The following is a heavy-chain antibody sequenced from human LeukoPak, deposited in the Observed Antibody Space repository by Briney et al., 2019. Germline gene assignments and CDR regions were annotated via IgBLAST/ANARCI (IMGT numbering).Heavy chain of an antibody. CDR1: GFTFSSYG. D-gene: IGHD3-22*01. CDR2: IWYDGSNK. J-gene: IGHJ4*02. CDR3: ARDLYYDSSGYFPFDY. Sequence: PGGSLRLSCAASGFTFSSYGMHWVRQAPGKGLEWVAVIWYDGSNKYYADSVKGRFTISRDNSKNTLYLQMNSLRAEDTAVYYCARDLYYDSSGYFPFDYWGQGTLVTVSS. V-gene: IGHV3-33*01.